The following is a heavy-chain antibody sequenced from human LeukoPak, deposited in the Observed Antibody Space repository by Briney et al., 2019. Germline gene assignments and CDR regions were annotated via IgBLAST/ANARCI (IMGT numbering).Heavy chain of an antibody. J-gene: IGHJ6*03. CDR1: GGSFSGYY. V-gene: IGHV4-34*01. Sequence: PSETLSLTCAVYGGSFSGYYWSWIRQPPGKGLEWIGEINHSGSTNYNPSLKSRVTMSVDTSKNQFSLKLSSVTAADTAVYYCARDNRKLRYFDWLLPESGYYYYYMDVWGKGTTVTISS. CDR3: ARDNRKLRYFDWLLPESGYYYYYMDV. CDR2: INHSGST. D-gene: IGHD3-9*01.